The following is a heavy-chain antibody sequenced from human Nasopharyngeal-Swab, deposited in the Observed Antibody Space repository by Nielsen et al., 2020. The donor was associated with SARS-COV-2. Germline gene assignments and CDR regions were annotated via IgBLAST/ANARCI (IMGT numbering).Heavy chain of an antibody. D-gene: IGHD6-19*01. J-gene: IGHJ6*02. Sequence: WVRQAPGQGLEWMGWISAYNGNTNYAQKLQGRVTMTTDTSTSTAYMELRSLRSDDTAVYYCARDFRSSGRHYYYYYGMDVWGQGTTVTVSS. CDR3: ARDFRSSGRHYYYYYGMDV. V-gene: IGHV1-18*01. CDR2: ISAYNGNT.